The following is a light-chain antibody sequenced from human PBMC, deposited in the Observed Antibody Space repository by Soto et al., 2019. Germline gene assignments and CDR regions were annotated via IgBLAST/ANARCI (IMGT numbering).Light chain of an antibody. CDR2: ASS. J-gene: IGKJ5*01. CDR3: QQTYKMPPT. V-gene: IGKV1-39*01. Sequence: DIQMTQSPSSLSASLGNRVTITCRASQSITSYLNWYQQTPGQAPKLLIYASSSLQSGVPSRFSGSGSGTDFTLTISSLRPEDFAIYYCQQTYKMPPTFAHGTRLEIK. CDR1: QSITSY.